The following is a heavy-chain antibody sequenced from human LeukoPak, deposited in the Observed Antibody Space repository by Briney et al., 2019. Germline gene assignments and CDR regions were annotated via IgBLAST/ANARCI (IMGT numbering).Heavy chain of an antibody. CDR2: IYYSGST. Sequence: SETLSLACTVSGGSISSSSYYWGWIRQPPGKGLEWIGSIYYSGSTYYNPSLKSRVTISVDTSKNQFSLKLSSVTAADTAVYYCARAIGDDILTGAAEFDYWGQGTLVTVSS. D-gene: IGHD3-9*01. J-gene: IGHJ4*02. V-gene: IGHV4-39*01. CDR1: GGSISSSSYY. CDR3: ARAIGDDILTGAAEFDY.